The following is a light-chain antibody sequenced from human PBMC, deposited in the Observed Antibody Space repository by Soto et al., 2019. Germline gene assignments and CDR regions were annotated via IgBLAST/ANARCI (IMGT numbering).Light chain of an antibody. CDR2: ETS. V-gene: IGLV2-23*01. J-gene: IGLJ3*02. Sequence: QSALTQPASVSGSPGQSINISCTGTDSDVGSYKLVSWHQQFPGKAPRLMMSETSKRFSGTSDRFSGSKSGNTASLTISGLRAEDEADYYCFAYAGRSTWVFGGGTKLTVL. CDR1: DSDVGSYKL. CDR3: FAYAGRSTWV.